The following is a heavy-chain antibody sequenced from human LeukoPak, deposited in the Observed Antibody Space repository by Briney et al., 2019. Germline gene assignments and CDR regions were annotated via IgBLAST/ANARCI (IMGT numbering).Heavy chain of an antibody. CDR3: ARGYSSGWEYFQH. D-gene: IGHD6-19*01. J-gene: IGHJ1*01. V-gene: IGHV3-21*01. CDR2: ISSSISYI. Sequence: GGSLRLSCAASGFTFSSYSMNWVRQAPGKGLEWVSSISSSISYIYYADSVKGRFTISRDNAKNSLYLQMNSLRAEDTAVYYCARGYSSGWEYFQHWGQGTLVTVSS. CDR1: GFTFSSYS.